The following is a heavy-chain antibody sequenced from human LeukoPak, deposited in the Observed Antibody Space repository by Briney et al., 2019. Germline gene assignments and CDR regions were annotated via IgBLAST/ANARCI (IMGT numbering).Heavy chain of an antibody. CDR2: IYPGDSDT. J-gene: IGHJ4*02. CDR1: GYCFISYW. CDR3: ARRGSGYHNDY. D-gene: IGHD3-22*01. Sequence: GESLQISCKGSGYCFISYWIGWVRQMPGKGLEWMGMIYPGDSDTRYSPSFQGQVSISADKSISTAYLQWSSLKASDTAMYYCARRGSGYHNDYWGQGTLVTVSS. V-gene: IGHV5-51*01.